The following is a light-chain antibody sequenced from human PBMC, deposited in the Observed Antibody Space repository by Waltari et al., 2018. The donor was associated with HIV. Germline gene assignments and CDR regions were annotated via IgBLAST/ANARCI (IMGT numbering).Light chain of an antibody. Sequence: EVVLTQSPGTLSLSPGERVSLSCRANQTVNNNFLTWYQQKPGQAPGLLIYDASNRATDIPDRFSGFGSGTDFTLFISTLDPEDSALYFCQYFTSTPTYTFGQGTKLEIK. J-gene: IGKJ2*01. CDR2: DAS. CDR3: QYFTSTPTYT. CDR1: QTVNNNF. V-gene: IGKV3-20*01.